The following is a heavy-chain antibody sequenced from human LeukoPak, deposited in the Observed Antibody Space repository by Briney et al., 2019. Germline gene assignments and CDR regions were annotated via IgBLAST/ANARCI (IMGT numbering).Heavy chain of an antibody. CDR2: IKSKTDGGTT. J-gene: IGHJ4*02. V-gene: IGHV3-15*01. Sequence: GGSLRLSCAASGFTFSNAWMSWVRQAPGKGLEWVGRIKSKTDGGTTDYAAPVKGRFTISRDDSKNTLYLQMNSLKTEDTAVYYCTPQPQFYYYDSSGYLEEEGDYWGQGTLVTVSS. D-gene: IGHD3-22*01. CDR1: GFTFSNAW. CDR3: TPQPQFYYYDSSGYLEEEGDY.